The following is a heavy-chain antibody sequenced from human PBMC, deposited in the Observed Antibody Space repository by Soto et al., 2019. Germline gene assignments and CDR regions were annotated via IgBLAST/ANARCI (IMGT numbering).Heavy chain of an antibody. V-gene: IGHV1-46*01. D-gene: IGHD6-19*01. Sequence: ASVKVSFKASGYTFTSYYMHWLRQAPGQGLEWMGIINPSGGSTSYAQKFQGRVTMTRDTSTSTVYMELSSLRSEDTAVYYCAREGGGTVAGTSYYYYYGMDVWGQGTTVTVSS. CDR2: INPSGGST. CDR1: GYTFTSYY. CDR3: AREGGGTVAGTSYYYYYGMDV. J-gene: IGHJ6*02.